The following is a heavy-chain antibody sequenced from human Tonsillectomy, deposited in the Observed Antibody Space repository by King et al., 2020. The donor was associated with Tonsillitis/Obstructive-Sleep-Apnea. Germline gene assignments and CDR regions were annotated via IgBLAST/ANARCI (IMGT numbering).Heavy chain of an antibody. CDR1: GGSISSSSYY. Sequence: QLQESGPGLVKPSETLSLTCTVSGGSISSSSYYWGWIRQPPGKGLEWIGSIYYSGSTYYNPSLKSRVTISVDTSKNQFSLKLSPVTAADTAVYYCARTTGYSSGGYFDYWGQGTLVTVSS. J-gene: IGHJ4*02. V-gene: IGHV4-39*01. CDR2: IYYSGST. CDR3: ARTTGYSSGGYFDY. D-gene: IGHD6-19*01.